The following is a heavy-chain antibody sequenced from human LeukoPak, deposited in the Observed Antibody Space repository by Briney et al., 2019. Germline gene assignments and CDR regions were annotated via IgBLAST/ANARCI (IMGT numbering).Heavy chain of an antibody. V-gene: IGHV3-23*01. Sequence: AGGSLRLSCAASGFTFSSYAMSWVRQAPGKGLEWVSAISGSGGSTYYADSVKGRFTISRDNSKNTLYLQMNSLRAEDTAVYYCAKDIRSSGRFDYWGQGTLVTVSS. D-gene: IGHD6-19*01. CDR1: GFTFSSYA. J-gene: IGHJ4*02. CDR3: AKDIRSSGRFDY. CDR2: ISGSGGST.